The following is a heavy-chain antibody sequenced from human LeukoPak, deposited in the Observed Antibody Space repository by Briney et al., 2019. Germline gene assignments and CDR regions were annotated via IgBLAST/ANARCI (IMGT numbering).Heavy chain of an antibody. V-gene: IGHV3-74*01. D-gene: IGHD1-14*01. Sequence: GGSLRLSCAASGFTFSNYWMHWVRQAPGKGLVWVSRINGDGSSKIYADSVRGRFSISRDNTRNTVYMQMNSLRAEDTAVYYCTRGGGTSDYWGQGTLVTVSS. J-gene: IGHJ4*02. CDR1: GFTFSNYW. CDR3: TRGGGTSDY. CDR2: INGDGSSK.